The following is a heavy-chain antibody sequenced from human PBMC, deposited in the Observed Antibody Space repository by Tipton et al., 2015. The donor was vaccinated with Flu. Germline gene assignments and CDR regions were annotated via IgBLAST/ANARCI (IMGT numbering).Heavy chain of an antibody. Sequence: QLVQSGAEVKEPGESLKISCKGSGYSFTDYWIGWVRQMPGKGLEWMGIIYPGDSDTRYSPSFQGQVTISADKSITTAYLQWSSLKASDTAMYYCARKYCSSTTCYQALDIWGRGTMVTVSS. V-gene: IGHV5-51*01. CDR3: ARKYCSSTTCYQALDI. CDR2: IYPGDSDT. CDR1: GYSFTDYW. D-gene: IGHD2-2*01. J-gene: IGHJ3*02.